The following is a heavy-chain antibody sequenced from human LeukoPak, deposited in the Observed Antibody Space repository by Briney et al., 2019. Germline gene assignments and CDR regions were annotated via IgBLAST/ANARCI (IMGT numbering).Heavy chain of an antibody. D-gene: IGHD6-13*01. V-gene: IGHV3-30-3*01. CDR2: ISHGGSNK. CDR1: RFTFSSYA. Sequence: GGSLRLSCAASRFTFSSYAIHWVRQAPGKGLEWVAVISHGGSNKNYADSVKGRFTISRDNSKNTLYLQMNSLRAEDTAVYYCARAPGSSSSWSYFDFWGQGTLVTVSS. J-gene: IGHJ4*02. CDR3: ARAPGSSSSWSYFDF.